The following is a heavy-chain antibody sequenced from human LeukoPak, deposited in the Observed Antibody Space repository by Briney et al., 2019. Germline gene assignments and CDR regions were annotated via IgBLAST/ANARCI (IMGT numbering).Heavy chain of an antibody. CDR1: GYSLTKLP. D-gene: IGHD2/OR15-2a*01. V-gene: IGHV1-24*01. J-gene: IGHJ4*02. CDR3: ATGLIVIVKEALWNDF. Sequence: ASVKVSCKVSGYSLTKLPINWVRQPPGKGLEWMGGFDPEEGETIYSQKFQGRLTMTEDTSADTAYMELNNLRSEDTAVYYCATGLIVIVKEALWNDFWGQGTLVTVSS. CDR2: FDPEEGET.